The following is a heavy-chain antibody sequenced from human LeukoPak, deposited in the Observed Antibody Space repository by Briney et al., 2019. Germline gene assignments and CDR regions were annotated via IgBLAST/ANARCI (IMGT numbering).Heavy chain of an antibody. CDR2: IYSGGST. Sequence: GGSLRLSCAASGFTFNRYNMNWVRQAPGKGLEWVSVIYSGGSTYYADSVKGRFTISRDNSKNTLYLQMNSLRAEDTAVYYCARDVYYDSSGCFYYWGQGTLVTVSS. V-gene: IGHV3-53*01. CDR1: GFTFNRYN. J-gene: IGHJ4*02. CDR3: ARDVYYDSSGCFYY. D-gene: IGHD3-22*01.